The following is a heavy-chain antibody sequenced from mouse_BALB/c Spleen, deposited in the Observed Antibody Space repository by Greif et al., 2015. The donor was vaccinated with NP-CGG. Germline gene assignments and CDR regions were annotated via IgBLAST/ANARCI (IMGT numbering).Heavy chain of an antibody. D-gene: IGHD3-3*01. CDR2: IRLKSNNYAT. J-gene: IGHJ3*01. CDR3: TRGAGFFAY. V-gene: IGHV6-6*02. Sequence: EVQLQQSGGGLVQPGGSMKLSCVASGFTFSNYWMNWVRQSPEKGLEWVAEIRLKSNNYATHYAESVKGRFTISRDDSKSSVYLQMNNLRAEDTGSYYCTRGAGFFAYWGQGTLVTVSA. CDR1: GFTFSNYW.